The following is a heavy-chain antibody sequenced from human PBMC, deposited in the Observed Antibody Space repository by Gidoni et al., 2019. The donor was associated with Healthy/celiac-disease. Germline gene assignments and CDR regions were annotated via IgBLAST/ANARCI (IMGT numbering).Heavy chain of an antibody. CDR1: GGTFSSYA. CDR3: AFRDYYDSSGPSNVES. D-gene: IGHD3-22*01. J-gene: IGHJ5*01. CDR2: IIPTLGIA. Sequence: QVQLVQSAAEVKKPGSSVKVSCKASGGTFSSYAISWVRQAPGQGLEGMGRIIPTLGIANYAQKFQGRVTITADKATSTAYMELSSLRSEDTAVYYCAFRDYYDSSGPSNVESWGQGTLVTVSS. V-gene: IGHV1-69*04.